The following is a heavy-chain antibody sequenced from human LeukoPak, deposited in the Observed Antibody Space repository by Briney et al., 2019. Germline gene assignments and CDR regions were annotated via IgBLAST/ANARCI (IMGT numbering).Heavy chain of an antibody. D-gene: IGHD3-10*01. CDR1: GGSFSGYY. CDR2: INHSGST. Sequence: SETLSLTCAVYGGSFSGYYWSWIRQPPGKGLEWIGEINHSGSTNYNPSLKSRVTISVDTSKNQFSLKLSSVTAADTAVYYCASGITMVRGVNPDYSFDYWGQGTLVTVSS. CDR3: ASGITMVRGVNPDYSFDY. J-gene: IGHJ4*02. V-gene: IGHV4-34*01.